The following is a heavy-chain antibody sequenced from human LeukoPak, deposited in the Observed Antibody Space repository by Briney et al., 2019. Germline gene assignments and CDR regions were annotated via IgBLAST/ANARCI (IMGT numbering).Heavy chain of an antibody. J-gene: IGHJ4*02. D-gene: IGHD3-10*01. V-gene: IGHV3-11*01. CDR1: GFTFSDYY. CDR2: ISSSGSTI. Sequence: PGGSLRLSCAASGFTFSDYYMSWIRQAPGKGLEWVSYISSSGSTIYYADSVKGRFTISRDNAKNSLYLHMNSLRAEDTAVYYCARDGFGELFPVEPNDYWGQGTLVTVSS. CDR3: ARDGFGELFPVEPNDY.